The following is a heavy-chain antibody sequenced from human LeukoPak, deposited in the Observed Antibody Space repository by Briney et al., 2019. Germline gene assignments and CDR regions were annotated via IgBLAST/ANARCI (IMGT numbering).Heavy chain of an antibody. J-gene: IGHJ5*02. Sequence: GGSLRLSCAASGFTFSSYSMNWVRQAPGKGLEWVSVIYSGGSTYYADSVKGRFTISRDNSKNTLYLQMNSLRAEDTAVYYCAKAKSIAAGVAWFDPWGQGTLVTVSS. V-gene: IGHV3-66*01. CDR2: IYSGGST. D-gene: IGHD6-13*01. CDR3: AKAKSIAAGVAWFDP. CDR1: GFTFSSYS.